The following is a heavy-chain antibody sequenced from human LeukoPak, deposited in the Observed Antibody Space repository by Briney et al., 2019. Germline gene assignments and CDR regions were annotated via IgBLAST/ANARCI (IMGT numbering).Heavy chain of an antibody. V-gene: IGHV3-30*02. CDR3: AKDRQYYYDSSGYLDY. D-gene: IGHD3-22*01. CDR2: IRYDGSNK. CDR1: GFTFSNYA. J-gene: IGHJ4*02. Sequence: GGSLRLSCAASGFTFSNYAMHWVRQAPGKGLEWVAFIRYDGSNKYYADSVKGRFTISRDNSKNTLYLQMNSLRAEDTAVYYCAKDRQYYYDSSGYLDYWGREPWSPSPQ.